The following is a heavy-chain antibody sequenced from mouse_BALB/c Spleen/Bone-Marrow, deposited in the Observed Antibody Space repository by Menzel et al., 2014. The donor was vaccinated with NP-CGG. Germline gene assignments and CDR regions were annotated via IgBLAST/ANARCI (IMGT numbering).Heavy chain of an antibody. CDR2: INPSTGYT. CDR3: ARRAYGSYGFPY. D-gene: IGHD1-1*01. Sequence: LVESGAELAKPGASVKMSCKASGYTFTSYWMHWVKQRPGQGLEWIGYINPSTGYTEYNQNFKDKATLTADKSSSTAYMQLSSLTSEDSAVYYCARRAYGSYGFPYWGQGTLVTVSA. J-gene: IGHJ3*01. V-gene: IGHV1-7*01. CDR1: GYTFTSYW.